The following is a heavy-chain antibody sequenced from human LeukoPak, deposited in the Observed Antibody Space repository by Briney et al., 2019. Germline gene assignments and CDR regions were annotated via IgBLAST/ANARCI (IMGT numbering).Heavy chain of an antibody. V-gene: IGHV1-2*02. J-gene: IGHJ4*02. Sequence: ASVKVSCKASGYTFTGYYMHWVRQAPGQGLEWMGWINPNSGGTNYAQKFQGRATMTRDTSISTAYMELSRLRSDDTAVYYCARAHYYDRTPNDYWGQGTLVTVSS. CDR3: ARAHYYDRTPNDY. D-gene: IGHD3-22*01. CDR1: GYTFTGYY. CDR2: INPNSGGT.